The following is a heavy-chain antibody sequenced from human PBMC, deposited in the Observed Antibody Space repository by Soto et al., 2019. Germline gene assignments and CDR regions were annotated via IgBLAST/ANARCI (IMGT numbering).Heavy chain of an antibody. CDR3: ARCGEVPAAISAGMDV. V-gene: IGHV3-11*01. D-gene: IGHD2-2*02. Sequence: PGGSLRLSCAASGFTFSDYYMSWIRQAPGKGLEWVSYISSSGSTIYYADSLKGRFTISRDNAKNSLYLQMNSLRAEDTAVYYCARCGEVPAAISAGMDVWGQGTTVTVSS. CDR1: GFTFSDYY. J-gene: IGHJ6*02. CDR2: ISSSGSTI.